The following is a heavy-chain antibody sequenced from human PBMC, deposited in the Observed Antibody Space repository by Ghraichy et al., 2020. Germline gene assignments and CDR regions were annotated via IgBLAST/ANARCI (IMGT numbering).Heavy chain of an antibody. D-gene: IGHD2-15*01. CDR2: IHQNGHT. J-gene: IGHJ4*02. CDR3: AKEGEADSFDY. V-gene: IGHV4-4*02. Sequence: SETLSLTCGVSGASISNINWWSWVRQSPGKGLEWIGEIHQNGHTNYNPSLKSRATISVDKSENQLSLELTSVTAADTAVYFCAKEGEADSFDYWGQGTLVTVSS. CDR1: GASISNINW.